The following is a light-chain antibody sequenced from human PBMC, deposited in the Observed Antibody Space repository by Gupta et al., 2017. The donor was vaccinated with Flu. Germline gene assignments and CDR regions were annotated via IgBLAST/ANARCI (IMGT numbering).Light chain of an antibody. V-gene: IGKV3-20*01. Sequence: TLSLSPGERATLACRASQSVRRSYLAWYQQKPGQAPRLLIYGASSRDTGIPDRFSGSGYGTDFTLTISRREPEDFAVYYCQQYGSSLLYTFGQGTKMEIK. CDR2: GAS. CDR3: QQYGSSLLYT. CDR1: QSVRRSY. J-gene: IGKJ2*01.